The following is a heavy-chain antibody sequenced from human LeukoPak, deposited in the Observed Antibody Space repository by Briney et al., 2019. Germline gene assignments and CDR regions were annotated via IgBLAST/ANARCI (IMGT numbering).Heavy chain of an antibody. CDR3: ARAEQWLVFFDY. V-gene: IGHV4-39*07. CDR1: GGSISSSSYY. CDR2: IYYSGST. J-gene: IGHJ4*02. Sequence: SETLSLTCTASGGSISSSSYYWGWIRQPPGKGLEWIGSIYYSGSTYYNPSLKSRVTISVDTSKNQFSLKLSSVTAADTAVYYCARAEQWLVFFDYWGQGTLVTVSS. D-gene: IGHD6-19*01.